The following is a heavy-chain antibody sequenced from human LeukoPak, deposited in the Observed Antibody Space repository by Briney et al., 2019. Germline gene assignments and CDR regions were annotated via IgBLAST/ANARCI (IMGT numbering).Heavy chain of an antibody. CDR2: IKEDGSEK. V-gene: IGHV3-7*04. J-gene: IGHJ4*02. CDR1: GFTFSSYW. D-gene: IGHD1-26*01. Sequence: GGSLRLSCAVSGFTFSSYWMTWVRQDPGKGLEWVASIKEDGSEKYYEDSVKGRFTISRDNAKNSLYLQMNSLRAEDTAVYYCARDHHPSYYLPDYWGQGTLVTVSS. CDR3: ARDHHPSYYLPDY.